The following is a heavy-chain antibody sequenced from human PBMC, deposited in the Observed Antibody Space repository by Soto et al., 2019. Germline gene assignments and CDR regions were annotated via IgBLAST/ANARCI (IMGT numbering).Heavy chain of an antibody. CDR2: INHSGST. V-gene: IGHV4-34*01. CDR3: ARGCRPRTYTIFGVVIICNWFDP. Sequence: SETLSLTCAVYGGSFSGYYWSWIRQPPGKGLEGIGEINHSGSTNYNPSLKSRVTISVDTSKNQFSLKLSSVTAADTAVYYCARGCRPRTYTIFGVVIICNWFDPWGQGTLVTVSS. D-gene: IGHD3-3*01. CDR1: GGSFSGYY. J-gene: IGHJ5*02.